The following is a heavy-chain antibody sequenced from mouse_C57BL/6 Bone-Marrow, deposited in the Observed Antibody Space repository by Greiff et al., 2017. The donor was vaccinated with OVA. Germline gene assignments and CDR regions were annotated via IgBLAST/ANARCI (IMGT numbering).Heavy chain of an antibody. Sequence: VQLQQSGTVLARPGASVKMSCTTSGYTFTSYWMHWVKQRPGQGLEWIGAISPGNSDTSYNQKFKGKAKLTAVTSASTAYMELSILTTEDSAVYYCTRWSNGPWYFDYWGQGTTLTVSS. V-gene: IGHV1-5*01. J-gene: IGHJ2*01. D-gene: IGHD2-5*01. CDR1: GYTFTSYW. CDR3: TRWSNGPWYFDY. CDR2: ISPGNSDT.